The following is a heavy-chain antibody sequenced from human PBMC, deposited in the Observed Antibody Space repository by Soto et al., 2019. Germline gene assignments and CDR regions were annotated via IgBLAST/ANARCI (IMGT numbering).Heavy chain of an antibody. V-gene: IGHV4-34*09. J-gene: IGHJ6*02. CDR3: ASNYGGIPKYYYGMDV. CDR2: INHSGST. D-gene: IGHD4-17*01. CDR1: GGCVGGEC. Sequence: LSVARAVDGGCVGGECWCWRRQPPGKGLEWIGEINHSGSTNYNPSLKSRVTISVDTSKNQFSLKLSSVTAADTAVYYCASNYGGIPKYYYGMDVWGQGTTVTVSS.